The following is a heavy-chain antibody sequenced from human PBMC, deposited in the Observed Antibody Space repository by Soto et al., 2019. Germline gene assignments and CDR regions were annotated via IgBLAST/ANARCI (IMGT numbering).Heavy chain of an antibody. CDR1: GGTFSSYA. J-gene: IGHJ5*02. D-gene: IGHD3-22*01. V-gene: IGHV1-69*13. CDR2: IIPIFGTA. CDR3: ARVYDYYDSSGFRPPQNS. Sequence: SVKVSCKASGGTFSSYAISWVRQAPGQGLEWMGGIIPIFGTANYAQKFQGGVTITADESTSTAYMELSSLRSEDTAVYYCARVYDYYDSSGFRPPQNSWGQGTLVTVSS.